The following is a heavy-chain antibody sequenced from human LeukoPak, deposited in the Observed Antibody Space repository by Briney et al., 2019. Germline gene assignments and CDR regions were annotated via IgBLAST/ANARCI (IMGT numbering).Heavy chain of an antibody. CDR2: IYYSGST. CDR1: GGSISSYY. J-gene: IGHJ4*02. V-gene: IGHV4-59*01. D-gene: IGHD6-19*01. Sequence: SETLSLTCTVSGGSISSYYWSWIRQPPGKGLEWIGYIYYSGSTNYNPSLKSRVTISIDTSKNQFSLKLSSVTAADTAVYYCARSSSVWYWTSDYWGQGTLVTVSS. CDR3: ARSSSVWYWTSDY.